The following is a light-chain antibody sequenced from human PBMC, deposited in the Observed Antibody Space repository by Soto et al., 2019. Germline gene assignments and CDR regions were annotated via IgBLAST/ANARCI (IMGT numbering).Light chain of an antibody. J-gene: IGKJ5*01. CDR2: ATS. V-gene: IGKV1-12*01. Sequence: IQMTQSPSSVSASVGDRVTMTCRASQGVGGWLAWYQQKPGKVPKLLIYATSSLHSGVPSRFSGSGSGTDFTLSISSLQPEDFATYYCQQANSFPRTFGQGTRLEI. CDR3: QQANSFPRT. CDR1: QGVGGW.